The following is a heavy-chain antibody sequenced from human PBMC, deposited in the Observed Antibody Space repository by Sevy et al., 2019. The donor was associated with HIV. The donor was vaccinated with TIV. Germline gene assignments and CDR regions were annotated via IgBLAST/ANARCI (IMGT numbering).Heavy chain of an antibody. J-gene: IGHJ6*02. CDR2: ISGSGGGGT. D-gene: IGHD1-26*01. Sequence: GGSLRLSCAASGFTFSTYAMSWVRQAPGKGLEWVSGISGSGGGGTYYADSVKGRFTISRDNSRNTLYLQMNSLRAEDTAVYYCARDRWELLYYYGMDVWGQGTTVTVSS. CDR3: ARDRWELLYYYGMDV. V-gene: IGHV3-23*01. CDR1: GFTFSTYA.